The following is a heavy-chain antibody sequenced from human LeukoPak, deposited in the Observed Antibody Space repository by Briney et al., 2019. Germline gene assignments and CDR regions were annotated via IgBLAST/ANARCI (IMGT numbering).Heavy chain of an antibody. V-gene: IGHV3-21*01. Sequence: GGSLRLSCAASGFTFSSYSMNWVRQAPGKGLEWVSSISSSSSYIYYADSVKGRFTISRDNAKNSLYLQMNSLRAEDTAVYYCARGVRSVAGTGLFDYWGQGTLVTVSS. CDR3: ARGVRSVAGTGLFDY. D-gene: IGHD6-19*01. CDR1: GFTFSSYS. J-gene: IGHJ4*02. CDR2: ISSSSSYI.